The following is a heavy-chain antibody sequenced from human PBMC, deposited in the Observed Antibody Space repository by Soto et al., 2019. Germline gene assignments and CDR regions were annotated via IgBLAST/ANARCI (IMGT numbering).Heavy chain of an antibody. J-gene: IGHJ4*02. CDR3: AWSISMIVVVPAGPFDY. Sequence: ASVKVSCKASGYTFTRFYMYWVRQAPGQGLERMGIINPSDGKTNYGQKIQGRVTMTRDTSTNTVYMELSSLRSEDTAVYYCAWSISMIVVVPAGPFDYWGQGTLVTVSS. D-gene: IGHD3-22*01. CDR2: INPSDGKT. CDR1: GYTFTRFY. V-gene: IGHV1-46*01.